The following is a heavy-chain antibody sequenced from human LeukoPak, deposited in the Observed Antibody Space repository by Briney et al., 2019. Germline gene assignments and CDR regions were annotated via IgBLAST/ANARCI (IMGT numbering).Heavy chain of an antibody. CDR2: TYYKSKWYN. D-gene: IGHD3-10*01. V-gene: IGHV6-1*01. CDR3: ARDLHGSRGEFDY. Sequence: SQTLLLTCDISRDSVSSNSVIWNWIRQSPSRGLEWLGRTYYKSKWYNDYATSVQSRITINSDTSRNQFSLQLNSVTPEDTAVYYCARDLHGSRGEFDYWGQGTLVTVSS. CDR1: RDSVSSNSVI. J-gene: IGHJ4*02.